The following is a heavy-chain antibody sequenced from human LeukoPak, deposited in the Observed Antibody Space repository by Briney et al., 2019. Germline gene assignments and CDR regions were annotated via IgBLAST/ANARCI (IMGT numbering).Heavy chain of an antibody. Sequence: HPGGSLRLSCAASGFTFSSYSMNWVRQAPGKGLEWVSYISSSSSTIYYADYVKGRFTISRDNSKNTLYLQMNSLRAEDTAVYYCARDFSGGYYFDYWGQGTLVTVSS. V-gene: IGHV3-48*01. CDR1: GFTFSSYS. D-gene: IGHD6-19*01. J-gene: IGHJ4*02. CDR2: ISSSSSTI. CDR3: ARDFSGGYYFDY.